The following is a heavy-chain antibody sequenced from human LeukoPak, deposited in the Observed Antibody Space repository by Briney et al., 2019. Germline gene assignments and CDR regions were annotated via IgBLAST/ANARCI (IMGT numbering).Heavy chain of an antibody. D-gene: IGHD6-13*01. CDR2: IKQDGSEK. V-gene: IGHV3-7*01. J-gene: IGHJ4*02. CDR3: SRDSSSWYSHFDY. Sequence: PGGSLRLSCAASGFTFSSYWMSWVRQAPGKGLEWVANIKQDGSEKYYVDSVKGRFTISRDNAKNSPYLQMNSLRAEDTAVYSCSRDSSSWYSHFDYWGQGTLVTVSS. CDR1: GFTFSSYW.